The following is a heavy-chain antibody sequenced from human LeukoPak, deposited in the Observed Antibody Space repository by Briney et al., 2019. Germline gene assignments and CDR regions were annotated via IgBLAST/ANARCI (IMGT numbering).Heavy chain of an antibody. Sequence: GRSLRLSCAASGFTFSSYGMHWVRQAPGKGLEWISYINSGGSPIYYADSVKGRFLISRDNAKNSLYLQMNNLRAEDTAVYYCVREGNYYFDFWGQGILVTVSS. CDR1: GFTFSSYG. D-gene: IGHD3-10*01. CDR2: INSGGSPI. J-gene: IGHJ4*02. CDR3: VREGNYYFDF. V-gene: IGHV3-48*04.